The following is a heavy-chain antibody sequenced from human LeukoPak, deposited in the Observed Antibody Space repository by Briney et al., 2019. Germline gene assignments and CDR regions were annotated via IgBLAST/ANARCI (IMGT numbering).Heavy chain of an antibody. CDR3: ARGLSKVRGVIMNY. CDR1: GYTFIGYY. V-gene: IGHV1-8*02. CDR2: MNPNSGNT. J-gene: IGHJ4*02. D-gene: IGHD3-10*01. Sequence: ASVKVSCKASGYTFIGYYMHWVRQAPGQGLEWMGWMNPNSGNTGYAQKFQGRVTMTRNTSISTAYMELSSLRSEDTAVYYCARGLSKVRGVIMNYWGQGTLVTVSS.